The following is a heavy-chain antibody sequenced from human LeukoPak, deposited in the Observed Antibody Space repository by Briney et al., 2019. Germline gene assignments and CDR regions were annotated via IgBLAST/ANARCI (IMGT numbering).Heavy chain of an antibody. V-gene: IGHV5-51*01. D-gene: IGHD2/OR15-2a*01. CDR2: IYPGDSDT. CDR3: AISSAAQQNSYFKMRDYYMDV. Sequence: PGESLKISCKGSGYSFTSYWIGWVRQMPGKGLEWMGIIYPGDSDTRYSPSFQGQVTISADKSISTAYLQWSSLKASDTAMYYCAISSAAQQNSYFKMRDYYMDVWGKGTTVTVSS. J-gene: IGHJ6*03. CDR1: GYSFTSYW.